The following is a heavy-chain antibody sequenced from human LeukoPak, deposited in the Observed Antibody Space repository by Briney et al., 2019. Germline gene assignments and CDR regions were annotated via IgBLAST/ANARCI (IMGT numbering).Heavy chain of an antibody. CDR3: ARDRGYSPDV. J-gene: IGHJ6*02. CDR1: GYTFRNYW. D-gene: IGHD5-18*01. V-gene: IGHV3-74*01. CDR2: LNGDGSSI. Sequence: GGSLRLSCAASGYTFRNYWMHWVRQVPGKGLVWVSHLNGDGSSITYADSVKGRFTISRDNAKSTLYLQMNSLRAEDTAVYYCARDRGYSPDVWGQGTTVTVSS.